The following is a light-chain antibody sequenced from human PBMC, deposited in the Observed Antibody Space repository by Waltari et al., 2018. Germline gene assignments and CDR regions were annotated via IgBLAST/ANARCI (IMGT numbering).Light chain of an antibody. V-gene: IGKV4-1*01. CDR1: QSVLYNSNNKNY. CDR2: WAS. Sequence: DIVLTQSPDSLAVSLGESATINCKSSQSVLYNSNNKNYLAWYQQKPGQPPKLLIYWASTRQSGVPDRCSGGGYGTDFTLTISSLQAEDVAVYYCQQYYSSPRTFGQGTKVEIK. J-gene: IGKJ1*01. CDR3: QQYYSSPRT.